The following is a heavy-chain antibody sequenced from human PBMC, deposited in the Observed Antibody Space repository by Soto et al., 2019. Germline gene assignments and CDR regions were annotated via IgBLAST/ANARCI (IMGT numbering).Heavy chain of an antibody. CDR2: ISGSGGST. J-gene: IGHJ6*02. D-gene: IGHD4-4*01. CDR3: AKDRPDYSNSHYYYYGMDV. Sequence: EVQLLESGGGLVQPGGSLRLSCAASGFTFSSYAMSWVRQAPGKGLEWVSAISGSGGSTYYADSVKGRFTISRDNSKNTLYLQMNSLRAEDTAVYYCAKDRPDYSNSHYYYYGMDVWGQGTTVTVSS. V-gene: IGHV3-23*01. CDR1: GFTFSSYA.